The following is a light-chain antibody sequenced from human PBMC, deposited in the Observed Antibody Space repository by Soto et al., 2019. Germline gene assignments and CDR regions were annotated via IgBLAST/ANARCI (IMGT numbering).Light chain of an antibody. CDR3: QQYNTWPLT. CDR2: GAS. CDR1: QTVRSN. J-gene: IGKJ4*01. Sequence: EIVMTQYTATLSVSPGDSVTLSCRASQTVRSNSAWYQQKPGQTPRLLIYGASTRATGIPARFSGSGYETEFTLTISSLQSEDFAIYYCQQYNTWPLTFGGGTKVDIK. V-gene: IGKV3-15*01.